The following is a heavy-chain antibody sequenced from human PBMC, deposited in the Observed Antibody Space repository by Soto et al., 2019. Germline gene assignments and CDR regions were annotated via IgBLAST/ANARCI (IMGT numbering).Heavy chain of an antibody. V-gene: IGHV3-30*04. J-gene: IGHJ4*02. Sequence: QVQLVESGGGVVPPGRSLRLSCAAYGFMFSRYAMHWVRQAPGKGLEWVAVISKDGSVIYYADSVKGRFTISRDKSKNMVYLQLNSLRDEYTDVFYCVRSRSGAVPDAFAYWGQGTLVTVAS. CDR2: ISKDGSVI. CDR1: GFMFSRYA. CDR3: VRSRSGAVPDAFAY. D-gene: IGHD3-10*01.